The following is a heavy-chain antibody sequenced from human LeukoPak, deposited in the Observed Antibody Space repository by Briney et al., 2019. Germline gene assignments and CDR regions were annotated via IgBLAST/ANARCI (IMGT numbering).Heavy chain of an antibody. D-gene: IGHD6-13*01. J-gene: IGHJ6*03. Sequence: GGSLRLSCAAYGFTFSSHWMHWVRQAPGKGLVWVSRINSDGSSTSYADSVKGRFTISRDNAKNTLYLQMNSLRAEDTAVYYCARDGSWKYYYYMDVWGKGTTVTISS. CDR3: ARDGSWKYYYYMDV. V-gene: IGHV3-74*01. CDR2: INSDGSST. CDR1: GFTFSSHW.